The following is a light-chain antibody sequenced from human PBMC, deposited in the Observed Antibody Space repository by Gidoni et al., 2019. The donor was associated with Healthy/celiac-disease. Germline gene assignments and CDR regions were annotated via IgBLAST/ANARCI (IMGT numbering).Light chain of an antibody. V-gene: IGKV1-33*01. CDR2: DAS. J-gene: IGKJ2*04. CDR3: QQYDNLPRS. CDR1: QDISNY. Sequence: DIQMTQSPSSLSASVGDRVTITGQASQDISNYLNWYQQKPGKAPKLLIYDASNLETGVPSRFSGSGSGTDFTFTIRSLQPEDIATYYCQQYDNLPRSFGQGTKLEIK.